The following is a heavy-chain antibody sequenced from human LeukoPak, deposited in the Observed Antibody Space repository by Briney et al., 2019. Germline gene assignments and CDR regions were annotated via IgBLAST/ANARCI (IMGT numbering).Heavy chain of an antibody. CDR2: IYYSGST. CDR3: ARLWTYCSSTCCAAAFDI. Sequence: SETLSLTCTVSGGSISSSSYYWGWIRQPPGKGLEWIGSIYYSGSTYYNPSLKSRVTISVGTSKNQFSLKLSSVTAADTAVYYCARLWTYCSSTCCAAAFDIWGQGTMVTVSS. D-gene: IGHD2-2*01. V-gene: IGHV4-39*01. J-gene: IGHJ3*02. CDR1: GGSISSSSYY.